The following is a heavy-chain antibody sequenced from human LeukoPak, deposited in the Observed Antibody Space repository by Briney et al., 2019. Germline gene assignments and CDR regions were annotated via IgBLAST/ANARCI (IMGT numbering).Heavy chain of an antibody. D-gene: IGHD3-3*01. J-gene: IGHJ4*02. V-gene: IGHV4-30-4*08. CDR2: IYYSGST. CDR3: ARGKIYDFWSGHYFDY. Sequence: LRLSCAASGFTVSSNYMSWIRQPPGKGLEWIGYIYYSGSTYYNPSLKSRVTISVDTSKNQFSLKLSSVTAADTAVYYCARGKIYDFWSGHYFDYWGQGTLVTVSS. CDR1: GFTVSSNY.